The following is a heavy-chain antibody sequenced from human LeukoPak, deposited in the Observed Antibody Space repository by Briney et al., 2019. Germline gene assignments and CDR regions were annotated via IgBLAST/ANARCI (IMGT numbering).Heavy chain of an antibody. CDR1: GFTFSTYW. CDR3: ARGRSVNGHYYYYYMDV. Sequence: GGSLRLSCAASGFTFSTYWMTWVRQAPGKGLEWVANIKEDGSEEYFVDSVKGRFAIYRDNAKNSVFLEMDSLRAEDTALYYCARGRSVNGHYYYYYMDVWGKGTTVTVSS. D-gene: IGHD3-22*01. V-gene: IGHV3-7*01. J-gene: IGHJ6*03. CDR2: IKEDGSEE.